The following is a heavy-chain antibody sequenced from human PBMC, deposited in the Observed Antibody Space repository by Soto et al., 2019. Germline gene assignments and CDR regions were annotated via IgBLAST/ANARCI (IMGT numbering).Heavy chain of an antibody. CDR3: AREDGVVVIPILGMDV. V-gene: IGHV3-21*01. CDR1: GFTFSSYS. CDR2: ISSSSSYI. D-gene: IGHD3-22*01. Sequence: EVQLVESGGGLVKPGGSLRLSCAASGFTFSSYSMNWVRQAPVKGLEWVSSISSSSSYIYYADSVKGRFTISRDNAKNSLYLQMNSLRAEDTAVYYCAREDGVVVIPILGMDVWGQGTTVTVSS. J-gene: IGHJ6*02.